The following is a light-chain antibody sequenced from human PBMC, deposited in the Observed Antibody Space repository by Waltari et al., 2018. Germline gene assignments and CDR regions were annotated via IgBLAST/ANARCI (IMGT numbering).Light chain of an antibody. CDR3: CSYAGRNIWV. J-gene: IGLJ3*02. CDR2: EVI. Sequence: QSALTQPASVSGSPGQSIPISCTGTSSAVGFYNLVSWYQQHPGKAPELVVYEVISRPSGVSNRFSGSKSGNTASLTISGLQAEDEADYYCCSYAGRNIWVFGGGTKLTVL. V-gene: IGLV2-23*02. CDR1: SSAVGFYNL.